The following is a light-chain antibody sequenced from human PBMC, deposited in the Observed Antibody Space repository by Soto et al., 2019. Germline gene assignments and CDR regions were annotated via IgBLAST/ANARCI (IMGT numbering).Light chain of an antibody. Sequence: DIQLTQSPSVLSASVGDRVSISCRASQDIAHDLNWYEQKPGRAPKLLVFEKSTLLYGVPSRFSGSGSGTEFTLTISRLQPEDFATYFCQQYSALPLPFGGGTRVEIK. CDR2: EKS. CDR3: QQYSALPLP. V-gene: IGKV1-9*01. CDR1: QDIAHD. J-gene: IGKJ4*01.